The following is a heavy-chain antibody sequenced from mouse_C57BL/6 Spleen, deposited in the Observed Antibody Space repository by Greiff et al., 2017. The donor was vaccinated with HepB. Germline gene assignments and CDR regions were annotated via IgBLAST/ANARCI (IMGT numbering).Heavy chain of an antibody. CDR2: IDPSDSYT. Sequence: QVQLQQPGAELVMPGASVKLSCKASGYTFTSYWMHWVKQRPGQGLAWIGEIDPSDSYTNYNQKFKGKSTLTVDKSSSTAYMQLSSLTSEDSAVYYCARGGGNYFFDYWGQGTTLTVSS. V-gene: IGHV1-69*01. CDR1: GYTFTSYW. J-gene: IGHJ2*01. D-gene: IGHD2-1*01. CDR3: ARGGGNYFFDY.